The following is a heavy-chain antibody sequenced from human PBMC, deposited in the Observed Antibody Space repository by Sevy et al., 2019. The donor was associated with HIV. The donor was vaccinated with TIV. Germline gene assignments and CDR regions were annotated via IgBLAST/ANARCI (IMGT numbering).Heavy chain of an antibody. CDR2: IYYSGST. V-gene: IGHV4-59*01. J-gene: IGHJ6*03. CDR3: ARDPGYSYGNYYYYMDV. D-gene: IGHD5-18*01. CDR1: GGSISSYY. Sequence: SETLSLTCTVSGGSISSYYWSWIRQPPGKGLEWIGYIYYSGSTNYNPSLKSRVTISVDTSKNQFSLKLSSVTAADTAVYYCARDPGYSYGNYYYYMDVWGKGTTVTVSS.